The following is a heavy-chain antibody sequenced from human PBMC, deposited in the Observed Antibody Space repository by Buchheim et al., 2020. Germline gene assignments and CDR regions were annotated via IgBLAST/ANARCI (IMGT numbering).Heavy chain of an antibody. CDR3: ARDLSSGSYYLVHGD. CDR1: GFTFSSYT. Sequence: EVQLLESGGGLVQPGGSLRLSCAASGFTFSSYTMNWVRQAPGKGLEWVSSIIGSGDSIHYADSVKGRFTISRDNSKNTLYLQMNSLRAEDTAVYYCARDLSSGSYYLVHGDWGQGTL. J-gene: IGHJ1*01. V-gene: IGHV3-23*01. D-gene: IGHD3-10*01. CDR2: IIGSGDSI.